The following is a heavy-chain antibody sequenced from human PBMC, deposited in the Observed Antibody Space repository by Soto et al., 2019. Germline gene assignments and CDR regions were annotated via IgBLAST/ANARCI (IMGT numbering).Heavy chain of an antibody. CDR3: AHTKDSSGFLTS. J-gene: IGHJ5*02. CDR1: GFSLSAYGVR. CDR2: IHWNDDK. Sequence: SGPTLVNPTQTLTLTCSFSGFSLSAYGVRVIWFRQPPGETLEWLALIHWNDDKRYSPYLKSRLTITKDTSKNQVVLTLTNLDPLDTGTYFCAHTKDSSGFLTSWGQVILVTVSS. V-gene: IGHV2-5*01. D-gene: IGHD3-22*01.